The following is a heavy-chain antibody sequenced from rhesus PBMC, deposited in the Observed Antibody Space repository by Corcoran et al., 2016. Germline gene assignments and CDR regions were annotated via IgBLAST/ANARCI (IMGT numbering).Heavy chain of an antibody. Sequence: QVQLQESGPGLVKPSETLSLTCAVSGYSISSGYDWSWIRQPPGKGLEWIGYIYGSSGSTNYNPSLKTPVTISKDPSKNQFSLKLSSVTAADTAVYYCARAPGTVGDYWGQGVLVTVSS. V-gene: IGHV4-76*01. J-gene: IGHJ4*01. CDR1: GYSISSGYD. CDR2: IYGSSGST. CDR3: ARAPGTVGDY. D-gene: IGHD5-24*01.